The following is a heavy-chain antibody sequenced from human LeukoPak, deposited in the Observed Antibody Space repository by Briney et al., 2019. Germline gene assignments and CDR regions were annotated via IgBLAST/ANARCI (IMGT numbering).Heavy chain of an antibody. Sequence: ASVKVSCKASGYTFTGYYMHWVRQAPGQGLEWMGWINPNSGGTNYAQKFQGWVTMTRDTSISTAYMELSRLRSDDTAVYYCARAAGPTRGYYYYGMDVWGQGTTVTVSS. CDR1: GYTFTGYY. V-gene: IGHV1-2*04. CDR3: ARAAGPTRGYYYYGMDV. CDR2: INPNSGGT. D-gene: IGHD6-25*01. J-gene: IGHJ6*02.